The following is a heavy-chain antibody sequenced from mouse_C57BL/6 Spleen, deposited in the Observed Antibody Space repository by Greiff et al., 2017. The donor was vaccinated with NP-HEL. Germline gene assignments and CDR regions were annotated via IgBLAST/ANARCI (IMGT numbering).Heavy chain of an antibody. D-gene: IGHD6-1*01. CDR2: ISDGGSYT. J-gene: IGHJ2*01. CDR3: ARDGQPGFDY. Sequence: EVKVVESGGGLVKPGGSLKLSCAASGFTFSSYAMSWVRQTPEKRLEWVATISDGGSYTYYPDNVKGRFTISRDNAKNNLYLQMSHLKSEDTAMYYCARDGQPGFDYWGQGTTLTVSS. V-gene: IGHV5-4*01. CDR1: GFTFSSYA.